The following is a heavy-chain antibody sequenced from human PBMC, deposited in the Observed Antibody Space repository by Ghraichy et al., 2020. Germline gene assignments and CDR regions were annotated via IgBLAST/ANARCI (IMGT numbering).Heavy chain of an antibody. Sequence: SETLSLTCAVYGGSFSGYYWSWIRQPPGKGLEWIGEINHSGNTNYNPSLKSRVTISVDTSKNQFSLKLSSVTAADTAVYYCARGERFLEWGEIDYWGQGTLVTVSS. CDR3: ARGERFLEWGEIDY. J-gene: IGHJ4*02. CDR2: INHSGNT. D-gene: IGHD3-3*01. V-gene: IGHV4-34*01. CDR1: GGSFSGYY.